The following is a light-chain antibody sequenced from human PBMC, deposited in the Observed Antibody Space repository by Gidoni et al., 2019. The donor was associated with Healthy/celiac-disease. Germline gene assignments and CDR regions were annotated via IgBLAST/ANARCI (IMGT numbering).Light chain of an antibody. V-gene: IGKV1-39*01. CDR2: AAS. CDR1: QSISSY. Sequence: IQMTQSPSSLSASVGDRVTITCRASQSISSYLNWYQQKPGKAPKLLIYAASSLQSGVPSRFSGSGSGTDFTLTISSLQPEDFATYYCQQGWTFGQGTKVEIK. J-gene: IGKJ1*01. CDR3: QQGWT.